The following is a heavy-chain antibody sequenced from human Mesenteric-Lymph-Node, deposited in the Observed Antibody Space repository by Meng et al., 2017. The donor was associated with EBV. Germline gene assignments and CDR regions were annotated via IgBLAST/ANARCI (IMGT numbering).Heavy chain of an antibody. Sequence: QVQLQQWGAGLLKPSETLSLTCAVYGGSFSDYYWSWIRQPPGKGLEWIGEINHSGNTHNNPSLKSRVSISVDTSKNQFSLKLDSVTAADTAMYYCAGHVGRGGDYWDQGALVTVSS. CDR1: GGSFSDYY. CDR3: AGHVGRGGDY. CDR2: INHSGNT. V-gene: IGHV4-34*01. J-gene: IGHJ4*02. D-gene: IGHD3-10*01.